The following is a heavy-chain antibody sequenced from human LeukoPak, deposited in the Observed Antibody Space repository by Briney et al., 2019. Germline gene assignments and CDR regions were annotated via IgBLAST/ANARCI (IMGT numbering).Heavy chain of an antibody. D-gene: IGHD3-10*01. J-gene: IGHJ4*02. CDR3: ARERGSGSYYDY. Sequence: GGSLRPSCAASGFTFSSYSMNWVHQAPGKGLEWVSSISSSSSYIYYADSVKGRFTISRDNAKNSLYLQMNSLRAEDTAVYYCARERGSGSYYDYWGQGTLVTVSS. V-gene: IGHV3-21*01. CDR1: GFTFSSYS. CDR2: ISSSSSYI.